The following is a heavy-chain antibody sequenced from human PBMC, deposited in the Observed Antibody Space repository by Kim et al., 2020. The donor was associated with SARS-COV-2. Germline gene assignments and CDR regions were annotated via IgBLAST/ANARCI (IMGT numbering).Heavy chain of an antibody. J-gene: IGHJ6*02. Sequence: PSLKSRVTISVDTSKNQFSLKLSSVTAADTAVYYCARGRLPGASVSTAPVWGQGTTVTVSS. V-gene: IGHV4-34*01. CDR3: ARGRLPGASVSTAPV. D-gene: IGHD4-17*01.